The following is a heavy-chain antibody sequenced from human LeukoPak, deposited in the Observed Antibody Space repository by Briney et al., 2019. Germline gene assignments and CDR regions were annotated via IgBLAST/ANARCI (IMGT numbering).Heavy chain of an antibody. V-gene: IGHV3-30*18. Sequence: GGSLRLSCAASGFTFSSHGMHWVRQAPGKGLEWVAVISYDGSNKYYADSVKGRFTISRDNSKNTLYLQMNSLRAEDTAVYYCAKVGDCSGGSCYLPFVYYYYGMDVWGQGTTVTVSS. D-gene: IGHD2-15*01. CDR1: GFTFSSHG. CDR3: AKVGDCSGGSCYLPFVYYYYGMDV. CDR2: ISYDGSNK. J-gene: IGHJ6*02.